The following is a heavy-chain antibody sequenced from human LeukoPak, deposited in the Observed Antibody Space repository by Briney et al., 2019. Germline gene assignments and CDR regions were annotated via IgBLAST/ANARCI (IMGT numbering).Heavy chain of an antibody. CDR2: IYSSGST. V-gene: IGHV4-4*07. D-gene: IGHD3-10*01. CDR1: GGSISSYF. Sequence: SETLSLTCTVSGGSISSYFWSWIRQPAGKGLEWIGRIYSSGSTSYNPSLKSRVTMSVDTSKNQFSLKLSPVTAADTAVYYCARDHYGSGTYQYWGQGTLVTVSS. J-gene: IGHJ4*02. CDR3: ARDHYGSGTYQY.